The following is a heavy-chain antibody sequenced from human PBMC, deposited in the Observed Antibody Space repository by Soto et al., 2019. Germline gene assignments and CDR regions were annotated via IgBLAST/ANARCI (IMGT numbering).Heavy chain of an antibody. Sequence: QVQLVESGGGVVQPGRSLRLSCAASGFTFSSYAMHWVRQAPGKGLEWVAVISYDGSNKYYADSVEGRFTISRDNYKNTLYLKMNSLRAEDTAVYYCARGPYSNYSYYYYGMDVWGQGTTVTVSS. V-gene: IGHV3-30-3*01. J-gene: IGHJ6*02. CDR1: GFTFSSYA. CDR3: ARGPYSNYSYYYYGMDV. D-gene: IGHD4-4*01. CDR2: ISYDGSNK.